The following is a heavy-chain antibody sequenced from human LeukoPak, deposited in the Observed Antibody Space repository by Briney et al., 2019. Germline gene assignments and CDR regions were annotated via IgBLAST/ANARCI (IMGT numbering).Heavy chain of an antibody. Sequence: GGSLRLSCAASGFSFSDSFMSWVRQAPGKGLEWVGRSRYKADSYTAQYAASVRGRFTISRDESKNSLYLQISSLETEDATVYYCATTSWYRLAYRGQGSLVTVSS. D-gene: IGHD2-2*01. V-gene: IGHV3-72*01. J-gene: IGHJ4*02. CDR2: SRYKADSYTA. CDR1: GFSFSDSF. CDR3: ATTSWYRLAY.